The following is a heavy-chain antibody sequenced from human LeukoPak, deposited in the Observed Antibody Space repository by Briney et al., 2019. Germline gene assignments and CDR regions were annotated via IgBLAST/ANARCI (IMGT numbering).Heavy chain of an antibody. D-gene: IGHD6-13*01. CDR1: GGTFSSYA. CDR2: VIPIFGTA. Sequence: ASVKVSCKASGGTFSSYAISWVRQAPGQGLEWMGGVIPIFGTANYAQKFQGRVTITADESTSTAYMELSSLRSEDTAVYYCAREGAAAGTPDYWGQGTLVTVSS. J-gene: IGHJ4*02. CDR3: AREGAAAGTPDY. V-gene: IGHV1-69*13.